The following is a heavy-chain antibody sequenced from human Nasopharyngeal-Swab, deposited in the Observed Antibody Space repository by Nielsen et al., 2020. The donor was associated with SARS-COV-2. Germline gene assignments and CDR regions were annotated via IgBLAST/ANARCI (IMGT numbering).Heavy chain of an antibody. D-gene: IGHD3-10*01. CDR3: AKDSVLLWFGELYYMDV. Sequence: GGSLRLSCAASGFTFSSYAISWVRQAPGKGLEWVSAISGSGGSTYYADSVKGRFTISRDNSKNTLYLQMNSLRAEDTAVYYCAKDSVLLWFGELYYMDVWGKGTTVTVSS. V-gene: IGHV3-23*01. CDR1: GFTFSSYA. J-gene: IGHJ6*03. CDR2: ISGSGGST.